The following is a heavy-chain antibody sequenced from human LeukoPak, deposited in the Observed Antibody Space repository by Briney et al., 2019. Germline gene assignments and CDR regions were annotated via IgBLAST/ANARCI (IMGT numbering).Heavy chain of an antibody. CDR3: ARDRGPTAYYGMDV. J-gene: IGHJ6*02. CDR2: ISSSSTYI. V-gene: IGHV3-21*01. CDR1: GFSFSTYY. Sequence: GGSLRLSCAASGFSFSTYYVNWVRQAPGKGLEWVSCISSSSTYIYYADSVKGRFTISRDNAKNSLYLQMNSLRAEDTAVYYCARDRGPTAYYGMDVWGQGTTVTVSS. D-gene: IGHD4-11*01.